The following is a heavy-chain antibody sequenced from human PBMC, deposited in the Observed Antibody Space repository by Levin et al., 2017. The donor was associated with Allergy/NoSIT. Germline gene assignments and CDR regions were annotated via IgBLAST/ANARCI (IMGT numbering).Heavy chain of an antibody. Sequence: GGSLRLSCAASGFSFSNYAMSWVRQAPGKGLEWVSAITISGRTYYADSVKGRFTVSRDTSKNMLYLQMNSLRAEDTAVYYCVTEMTTVIPVFDYWGQGTLVTVSS. V-gene: IGHV3-23*01. CDR3: VTEMTTVIPVFDY. CDR2: ITISGRT. D-gene: IGHD4-17*01. CDR1: GFSFSNYA. J-gene: IGHJ4*02.